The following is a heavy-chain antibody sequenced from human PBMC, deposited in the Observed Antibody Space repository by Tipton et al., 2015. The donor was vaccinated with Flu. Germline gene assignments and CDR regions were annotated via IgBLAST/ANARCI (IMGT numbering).Heavy chain of an antibody. CDR1: GGSITSYY. V-gene: IGHV4-59*08. Sequence: TLSLTCTVSGGSITSYYWSWIRQPPGKGLEWIGYIYYSGSTNYNPSLKSRVTISVDTSKNQFSLKLSSVTAADTAVYYCASRKTVTTRLTYFDYWGQGTLVTVSS. CDR3: ASRKTVTTRLTYFDY. D-gene: IGHD4-17*01. J-gene: IGHJ4*02. CDR2: IYYSGST.